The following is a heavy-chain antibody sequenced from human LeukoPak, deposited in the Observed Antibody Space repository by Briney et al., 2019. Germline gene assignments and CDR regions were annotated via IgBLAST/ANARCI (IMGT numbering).Heavy chain of an antibody. Sequence: PGGSLRLSCTAFEFTFGDHAMSWVRQAPGKGLEWVGFIRSKAYRGTTEYAASVKGRFTISRDDSTSIAYLQMNSLKTEDTAVYYCTRGPIHLWLYYGMFAGGQGPTVIVS. V-gene: IGHV3-49*04. CDR3: TRGPIHLWLYYGMFA. D-gene: IGHD5-18*01. J-gene: IGHJ6*02. CDR1: EFTFGDHA. CDR2: IRSKAYRGTT.